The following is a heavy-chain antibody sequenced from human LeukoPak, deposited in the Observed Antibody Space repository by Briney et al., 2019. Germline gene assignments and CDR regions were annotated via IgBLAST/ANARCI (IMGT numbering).Heavy chain of an antibody. V-gene: IGHV3-48*03. Sequence: GGSLRLSCAASGFTFSSYEMNWVRQAPGKGLEWVSYISSSGTTIYYADSVKGRFTISRDNSKDTLYLEMNSLRAEDTAVYYCAKDRVYSSSGQIDYWGQGTLVTVSS. D-gene: IGHD2-2*01. CDR2: ISSSGTTI. CDR1: GFTFSSYE. CDR3: AKDRVYSSSGQIDY. J-gene: IGHJ4*02.